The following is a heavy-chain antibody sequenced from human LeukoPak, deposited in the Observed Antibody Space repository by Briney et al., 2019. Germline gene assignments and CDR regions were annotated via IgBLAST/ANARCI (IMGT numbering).Heavy chain of an antibody. CDR2: IPYDGSNK. Sequence: GGSLRLSCAASGFTFSSYGMHWVRQAPGKGLEWVAVIPYDGSNKYYADSVKGRFTISRDNSKNTLYLQMSSLRAEDTAVYYCAKDGGSYYLLNWFDPWGQGTLVTVSS. J-gene: IGHJ5*02. CDR1: GFTFSSYG. D-gene: IGHD1-26*01. CDR3: AKDGGSYYLLNWFDP. V-gene: IGHV3-30*18.